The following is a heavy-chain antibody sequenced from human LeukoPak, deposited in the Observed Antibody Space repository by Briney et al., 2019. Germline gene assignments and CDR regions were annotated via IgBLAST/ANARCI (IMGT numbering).Heavy chain of an antibody. CDR1: GFTFDDYG. CDR2: INWNGGST. J-gene: IGHJ3*02. Sequence: GGSLRLSCAASGFTFDDYGMSWVRQAPGKGLEWVSGINWNGGSTGYADSVKGRFTISRDNAKKSLYLQMNSLRAEDTALYYCARPRIAAARGVFDIWGQGTMVTVSS. CDR3: ARPRIAAARGVFDI. V-gene: IGHV3-20*04. D-gene: IGHD6-13*01.